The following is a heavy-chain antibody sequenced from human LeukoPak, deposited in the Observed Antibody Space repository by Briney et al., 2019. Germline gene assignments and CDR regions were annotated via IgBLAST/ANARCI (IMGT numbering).Heavy chain of an antibody. J-gene: IGHJ4*02. D-gene: IGHD3-9*01. CDR3: ARVGLLTGYYFFDY. Sequence: ASVKVSCKASGYTFTSYGISWVRQAPGQGLEWMGWISACNGNTNYAQKLQGRVTMTTDTSTSTAYMELRSLGSDETAVYYCARVGLLTGYYFFDYWGQGTLVTVSS. V-gene: IGHV1-18*01. CDR1: GYTFTSYG. CDR2: ISACNGNT.